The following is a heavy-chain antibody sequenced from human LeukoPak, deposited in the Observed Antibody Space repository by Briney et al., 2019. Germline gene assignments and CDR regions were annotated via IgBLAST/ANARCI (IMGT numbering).Heavy chain of an antibody. CDR3: ARDAVGATPIDY. V-gene: IGHV3-74*01. D-gene: IGHD1-26*01. CDR2: INYDGSIT. Sequence: GGSLRLSCTASGFTFSSHWMHWVRQAPGKGLVWVSRINYDGSITNYADSVKGRFTISRDNAKNTLYLQMDSLRDEDTAMYYCARDAVGATPIDYWGQGTLVTVSS. J-gene: IGHJ4*02. CDR1: GFTFSSHW.